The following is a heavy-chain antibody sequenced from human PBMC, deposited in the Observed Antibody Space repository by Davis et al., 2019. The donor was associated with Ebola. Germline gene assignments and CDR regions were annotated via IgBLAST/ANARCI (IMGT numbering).Heavy chain of an antibody. CDR2: INPNSGNT. J-gene: IGHJ6*02. CDR3: ARGVGQLARYYYYYYGMDV. CDR1: GYTFTGYY. V-gene: IGHV1-8*02. Sequence: AASVKVSCKASGYTFTGYYMHWVRQAPGQGLEWMGWINPNSGNTGYAQKFQGRVTMTRNTSISTAYMELSSLRSEDTAVYYCARGVGQLARYYYYYYGMDVWGQGTTVTVSS. D-gene: IGHD6-6*01.